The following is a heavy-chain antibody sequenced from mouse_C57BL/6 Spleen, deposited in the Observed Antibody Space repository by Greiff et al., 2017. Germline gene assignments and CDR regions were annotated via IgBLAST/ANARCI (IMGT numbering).Heavy chain of an antibody. CDR3: ARAGGYRYAMAY. Sequence: EVMLVESEGGLVQPGSSMKLSCTASGFTFSDYYMAWVRQVPEKGLEWVANINYDGSSTYYLDSLKSRFIISRDNAKNILYLQMCSLKSEDTATYYCARAGGYRYAMAYWGQGTSVTVSS. CDR2: INYDGSST. V-gene: IGHV5-16*01. J-gene: IGHJ4*01. CDR1: GFTFSDYY. D-gene: IGHD2-2*01.